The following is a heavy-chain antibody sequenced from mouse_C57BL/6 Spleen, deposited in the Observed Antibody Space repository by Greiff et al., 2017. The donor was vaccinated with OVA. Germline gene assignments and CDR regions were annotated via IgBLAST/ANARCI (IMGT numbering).Heavy chain of an antibody. CDR3: AREGDWDYFDY. J-gene: IGHJ2*01. CDR1: GYAFSSSW. CDR2: IYPGDGDT. Sequence: VQLQESGPELVKPGASVKISCKASGYAFSSSWMNWVKQRPGKGLEWIGRIYPGDGDTNYNGKFKGKATLTADKSSSTAYMQLSSLTSEDSAVYVCAREGDWDYFDYWGQGTTLTVSS. D-gene: IGHD4-1*01. V-gene: IGHV1-82*01.